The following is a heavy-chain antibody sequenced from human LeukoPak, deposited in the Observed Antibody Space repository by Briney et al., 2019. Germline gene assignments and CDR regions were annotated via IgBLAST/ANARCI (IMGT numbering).Heavy chain of an antibody. CDR3: AKDMGILWWCLGD. CDR1: GFTFSNYG. J-gene: IGHJ4*02. Sequence: LSGRSLRLSCAASGFTFSNYGMHWVRQAPGKGLEWVALISNDGSNDYYGDSVEGRFTISRDNSENTLYLQMNSLIPEDTAVYYCAKDMGILWWCLGDWGQGTLVTVSS. V-gene: IGHV3-30*18. D-gene: IGHD2-21*01. CDR2: ISNDGSND.